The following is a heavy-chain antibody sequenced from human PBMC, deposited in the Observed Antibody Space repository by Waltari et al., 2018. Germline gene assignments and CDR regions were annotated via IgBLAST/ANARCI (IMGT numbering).Heavy chain of an antibody. CDR1: GGTFSSYA. D-gene: IGHD3-10*01. CDR2: IIPIFGTA. V-gene: IGHV1-69*05. Sequence: QVQLVQSGAEVKKPGSSVKVSCKASGGTFSSYAISWVRQAPGQGLEWMGGIIPIFGTANYAQKFQGRVTITTDESTSTAYMELRSLRSEDTAVYYCARDFKYYGSGSPYYYYYYGMDVWGQGTTVTVSS. CDR3: ARDFKYYGSGSPYYYYYYGMDV. J-gene: IGHJ6*02.